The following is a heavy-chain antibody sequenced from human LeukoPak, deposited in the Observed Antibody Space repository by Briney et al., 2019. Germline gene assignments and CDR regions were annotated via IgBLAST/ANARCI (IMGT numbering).Heavy chain of an antibody. J-gene: IGHJ4*02. D-gene: IGHD4-17*01. V-gene: IGHV1-69*04. Sequence: ASVKVSCKASGGTFSSYAISWVRQAPGQGLEWMGRIIPILGIANYAQKFQGRVTITADKSTSTAYMELSSLRSEDTAVYYCARESPHGDYVFMPFDYWGQGTLVTVSS. CDR2: IIPILGIA. CDR3: ARESPHGDYVFMPFDY. CDR1: GGTFSSYA.